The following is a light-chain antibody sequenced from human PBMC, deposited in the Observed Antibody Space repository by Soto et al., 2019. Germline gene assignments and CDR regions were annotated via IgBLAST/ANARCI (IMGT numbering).Light chain of an antibody. V-gene: IGKV3-20*01. J-gene: IGKJ1*01. Sequence: ELVLTQSPGTLSLSPGERATLSCRASQSVSNNYLAWYQQKPGQAPRLLIYGASNRATGIPGRFSGSGSGTDSTLTISRLQPEDFAVYYCQQYGSPGTFGQGTKVDIK. CDR3: QQYGSPGT. CDR1: QSVSNNY. CDR2: GAS.